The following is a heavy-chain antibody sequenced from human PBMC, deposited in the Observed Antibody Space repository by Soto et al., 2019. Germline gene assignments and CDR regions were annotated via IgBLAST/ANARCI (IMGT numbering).Heavy chain of an antibody. CDR1: GSSITSGSYY. CDR2: IYYSGRS. V-gene: IGHV4-39*01. D-gene: IGHD4-17*01. J-gene: IGHJ4*02. CDR3: ARQRTTVVTQAYYDH. Sequence: PSETLSLTCTVSGSSITSGSYYWGWIRKPPGKGLEWIGGIYYSGRSYYNPSLKRRATMSVDTSKNQFSLPLHSVTAADAAVYYCARQRTTVVTQAYYDHWGQGTLVTVSS.